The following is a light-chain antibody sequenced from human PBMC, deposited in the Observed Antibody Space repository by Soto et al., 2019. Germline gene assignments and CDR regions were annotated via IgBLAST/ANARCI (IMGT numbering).Light chain of an antibody. CDR1: QSVSSSY. J-gene: IGKJ5*01. Sequence: EIVLTQSPGTLSLSPGERATLSCRASQSVSSSYLAWYQQKPGQAPRLLIYGASNRATGIPARFSGSGSGTDFTLTIISLEPEDFAVYYCQQRSNWPFIFGQGTRLEIK. V-gene: IGKV3D-20*02. CDR2: GAS. CDR3: QQRSNWPFI.